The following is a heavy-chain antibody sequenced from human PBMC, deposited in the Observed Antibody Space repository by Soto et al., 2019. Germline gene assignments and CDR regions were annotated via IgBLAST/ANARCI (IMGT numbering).Heavy chain of an antibody. J-gene: IGHJ4*02. D-gene: IGHD2-2*01. V-gene: IGHV4-34*01. CDR3: ANPPPYCSSTSCSGFDY. CDR1: GGSFSGYY. CDR2: INHSGST. Sequence: SETLSLTCAVYGGSFSGYYWSWIRQPPGKGLEWIGEINHSGSTNYNPSLKSRVTISVDTSKNQFSLKLSSVTAADTAVYYCANPPPYCSSTSCSGFDYWGQGTLVTVSS.